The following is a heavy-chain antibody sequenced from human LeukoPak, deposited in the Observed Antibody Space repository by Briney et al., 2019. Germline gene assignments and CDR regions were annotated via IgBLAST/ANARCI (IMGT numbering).Heavy chain of an antibody. D-gene: IGHD3-10*01. CDR1: GGSFSGYY. CDR2: INHRGST. CDR3: ARGRERGVTQFAFDI. Sequence: SETLSLPCALSGGSFSGYYWSWLRQPPGKGLEWMAEINHRGSTNYNPSFTRRVNISVDTYKNQFSLKLSSVPAADTAVYYCARGRERGVTQFAFDIWGQGTMVTVSS. J-gene: IGHJ3*02. V-gene: IGHV4-34*01.